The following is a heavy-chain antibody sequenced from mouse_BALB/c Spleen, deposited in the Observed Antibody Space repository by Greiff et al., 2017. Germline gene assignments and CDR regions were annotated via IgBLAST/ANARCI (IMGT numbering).Heavy chain of an antibody. CDR1: GYSITSDYA. CDR2: ISYSGST. CDR3: ARSRDRTFAY. Sequence: EVQLVESGPGLVKPSQSLSLTCTVTGYSITSDYAWNWIRQFPGNKLEWMGYISYSGSTSYNPSLKSRISITRDTSKNQFFLQLNSVTTEDTATYYCARSRDRTFAYWGQGTLVTVSA. J-gene: IGHJ3*01. V-gene: IGHV3-2*02.